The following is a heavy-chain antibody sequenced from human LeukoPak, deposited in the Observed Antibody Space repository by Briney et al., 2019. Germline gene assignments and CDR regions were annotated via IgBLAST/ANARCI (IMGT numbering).Heavy chain of an antibody. D-gene: IGHD3-9*01. V-gene: IGHV3-20*04. CDR3: ATVLTGYYKYAFDI. CDR1: GFTFDDYG. J-gene: IGHJ3*02. CDR2: INWNGGST. Sequence: GGSLRLSCAASGFTFDDYGMSWVRQAPGKGLEWVSGINWNGGSTGYADSVKGRFTISRDNAKNSLYLQMNSLRAEDTAVYYCATVLTGYYKYAFDIWGQGTMVTVSS.